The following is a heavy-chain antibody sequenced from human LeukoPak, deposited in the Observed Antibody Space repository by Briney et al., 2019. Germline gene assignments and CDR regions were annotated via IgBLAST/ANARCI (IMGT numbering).Heavy chain of an antibody. CDR1: GYTFPSYF. D-gene: IGHD2-8*01. Sequence: GASVKVSCKASGYTFPSYFMHWVRQAPGQGLEWMGIINPTGGSTTYAQKFQGRVTMTRDTSTSTVYMELSSLRSEDTAVYYCASWLGYCTNGVCQNFDYWGQGTLVTVSS. V-gene: IGHV1-46*03. CDR2: INPTGGST. J-gene: IGHJ4*02. CDR3: ASWLGYCTNGVCQNFDY.